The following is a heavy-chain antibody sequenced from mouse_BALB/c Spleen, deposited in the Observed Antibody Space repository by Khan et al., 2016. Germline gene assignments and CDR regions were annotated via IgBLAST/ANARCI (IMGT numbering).Heavy chain of an antibody. CDR3: AREGGYEGFAY. CDR2: ILPGSGST. V-gene: IGHV1-9*01. Sequence: QVQLKQSGAELMKPGASVKISCKATGYTFSSYWIEWVKQRPGHGLEWIGEILPGSGSTNYNEKFKGKATFTADTSSNTAYMQLSSLTSEDSAVYYCAREGGYEGFAYWGQGTLVTVSA. CDR1: GYTFSSYW. J-gene: IGHJ3*01. D-gene: IGHD2-14*01.